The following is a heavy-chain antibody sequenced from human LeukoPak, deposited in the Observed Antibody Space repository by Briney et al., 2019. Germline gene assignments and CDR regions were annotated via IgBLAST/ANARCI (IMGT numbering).Heavy chain of an antibody. D-gene: IGHD6-19*01. V-gene: IGHV3-48*01. J-gene: IGHJ4*02. CDR3: ARDFSSSLDY. CDR2: ISSSSSTI. Sequence: GGSLRLSCAASGFTFSSYGMTWVRQAPGKGLEWVSYISSSSSTIYYADSVKGRFTISRDNAKNSLYLQLNSLRAEDTAVYYCARDFSSSLDYWGQGTLVTV. CDR1: GFTFSSYG.